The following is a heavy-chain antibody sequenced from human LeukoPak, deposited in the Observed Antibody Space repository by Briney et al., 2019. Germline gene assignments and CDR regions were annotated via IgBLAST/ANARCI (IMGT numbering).Heavy chain of an antibody. Sequence: ASVKVSCKASGYTFTGYYMHWVRQAPGQGLEWMGWINPNSGGTNYAQKFQGRVTMTRDTSISTAYMELSRLRSDDTAVYYCAREGSSIAAAGTGWFDPWRQGTLVTVSS. D-gene: IGHD6-13*01. J-gene: IGHJ5*02. CDR3: AREGSSIAAAGTGWFDP. CDR1: GYTFTGYY. V-gene: IGHV1-2*02. CDR2: INPNSGGT.